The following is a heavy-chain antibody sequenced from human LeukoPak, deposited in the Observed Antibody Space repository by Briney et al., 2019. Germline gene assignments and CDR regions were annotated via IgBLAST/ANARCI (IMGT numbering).Heavy chain of an antibody. CDR3: ARHRRYSDGGSNGRDNWFDP. CDR2: IYKSGGT. V-gene: IGHV4-4*09. Sequence: SETLSLTCTVSGDDISDYYWSWIRQPPGKGLEWIGYIYKSGGTNYNPSLKSRVSMSIDTSKNHFSLRLKSVTAADTAVYYCARHRRYSDGGSNGRDNWFDPWAREPWSPSPQ. CDR1: GDDISDYY. J-gene: IGHJ5*02. D-gene: IGHD3-16*01.